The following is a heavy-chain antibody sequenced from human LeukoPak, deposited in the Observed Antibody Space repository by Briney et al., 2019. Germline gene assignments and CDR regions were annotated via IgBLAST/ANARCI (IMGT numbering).Heavy chain of an antibody. CDR2: ISGSGGST. CDR3: AEEVAVAGTFDY. Sequence: GGSLRLSCAASGFTFSSYAMSWVRQAPGKGLEWVPAISGSGGSTYYADSVKGRFTISRDNSKNTLYLQMNSLRAEDTAVYYCAEEVAVAGTFDYWGQGTLVTVSS. J-gene: IGHJ4*02. V-gene: IGHV3-23*01. CDR1: GFTFSSYA. D-gene: IGHD6-19*01.